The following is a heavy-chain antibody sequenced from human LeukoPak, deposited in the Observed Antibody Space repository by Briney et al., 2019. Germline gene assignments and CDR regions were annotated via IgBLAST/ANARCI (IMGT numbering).Heavy chain of an antibody. CDR2: IKRDGSEK. J-gene: IGHJ3*02. CDR1: GFTFSSYG. Sequence: GGSLRLSCAASGFTFSSYGMSWVRQAPGKGLEWVANIKRDGSEKYYVDSVKGRFTISRDNADNSLYLQMNSLRAEDTAFYYCARARDYGSGQANAFDIWGQGTMVTVSS. CDR3: ARARDYGSGQANAFDI. D-gene: IGHD3-10*01. V-gene: IGHV3-7*05.